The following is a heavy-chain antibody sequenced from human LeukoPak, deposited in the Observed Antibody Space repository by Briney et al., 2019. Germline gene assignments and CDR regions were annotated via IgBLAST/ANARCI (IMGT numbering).Heavy chain of an antibody. CDR3: ARKPSGYYEYDY. J-gene: IGHJ4*02. CDR1: GFTFDDYG. Sequence: PGGSLRLSCAASGFTFDDYGMSWARQAPGKGLEWVASIKQDGSEKYYVDSVKGRFTISRDNAKNSLYLQMNSLRAEDTAVYYCARKPSGYYEYDYWGQGTLVTVSS. D-gene: IGHD3-22*01. CDR2: IKQDGSEK. V-gene: IGHV3-7*01.